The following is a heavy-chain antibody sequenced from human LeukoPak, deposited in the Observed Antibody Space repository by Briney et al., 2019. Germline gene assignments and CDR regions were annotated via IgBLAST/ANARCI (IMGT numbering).Heavy chain of an antibody. CDR2: ISGSGGST. V-gene: IGHV3-23*01. CDR3: ARVLYGYNTPTMDY. D-gene: IGHD6-25*01. J-gene: IGHJ4*02. CDR1: GFTFSSYA. Sequence: PGGSLRLSCAASGFTFSSYAMSWVRQAPGKGLEWVSSISGSGGSTYYADSVKGRFTISRDNSKNTLFLQMNSLRAGDTAVYYCARVLYGYNTPTMDYWAQGTLVTVSS.